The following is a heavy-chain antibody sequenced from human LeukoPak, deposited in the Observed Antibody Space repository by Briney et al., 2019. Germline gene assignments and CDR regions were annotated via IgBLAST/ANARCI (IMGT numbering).Heavy chain of an antibody. J-gene: IGHJ4*01. CDR1: GFTFSSYA. CDR2: ISASGGST. CDR3: ARAVYYSNYLGY. V-gene: IGHV3-23*01. Sequence: GGSLRLSCAASGFTFSSYAMSWVRQAPGKGLEWVSSISASGGSTYYADSVKGRFTISRDNAKNTLYLQMNSLRAEDTAMYYCARAVYYSNYLGYWGQGTLVTVSS. D-gene: IGHD3-10*01.